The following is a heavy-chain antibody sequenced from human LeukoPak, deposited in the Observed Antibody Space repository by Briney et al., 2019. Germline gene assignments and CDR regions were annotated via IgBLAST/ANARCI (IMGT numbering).Heavy chain of an antibody. D-gene: IGHD3-3*01. CDR3: ARGTGPGDFWSGYFFDY. CDR2: IYYSGST. J-gene: IGHJ4*02. CDR1: GGSVSSGSYY. V-gene: IGHV4-61*01. Sequence: SETLSLTCTASGGSVSSGSYYWSWIRQPPGKGLEWIGYIYYSGSTNYNPSLKSRVTISVDTSKNQFSLKLSSVTAADTAVYYCARGTGPGDFWSGYFFDYWGQGTLVTVSS.